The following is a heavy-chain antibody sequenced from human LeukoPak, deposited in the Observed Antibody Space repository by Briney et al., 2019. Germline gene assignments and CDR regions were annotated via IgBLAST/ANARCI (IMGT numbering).Heavy chain of an antibody. V-gene: IGHV4-61*01. J-gene: IGHJ4*02. D-gene: IGHD6-13*01. CDR1: GGSVSSGSYY. CDR3: ARGRGSSSWYYFDY. Sequence: SETLSLTCTVSGGSVSSGSYYWSWIRQPPGEGLEWIGYIYYSGSTNYNPSLKSRVTISVDTSKNQFSLKLSSVTAADTAVYYCARGRGSSSWYYFDYWGQGTLVTVSS. CDR2: IYYSGST.